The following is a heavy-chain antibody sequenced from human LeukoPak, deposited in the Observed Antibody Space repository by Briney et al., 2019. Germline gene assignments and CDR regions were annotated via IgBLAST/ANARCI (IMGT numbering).Heavy chain of an antibody. Sequence: SETLSLTCTVSGGSISSSSYYWGWIRQPPEKGLEWIGSIYYSGSTYYNPSLKSRVTISVDTSKNQFSLKLSSVTAADTAVYYCARRHYYDSSGDNYYYYMDVWGKGTTVTVSS. J-gene: IGHJ6*03. CDR3: ARRHYYDSSGDNYYYYMDV. CDR1: GGSISSSSYY. V-gene: IGHV4-39*01. D-gene: IGHD3-22*01. CDR2: IYYSGST.